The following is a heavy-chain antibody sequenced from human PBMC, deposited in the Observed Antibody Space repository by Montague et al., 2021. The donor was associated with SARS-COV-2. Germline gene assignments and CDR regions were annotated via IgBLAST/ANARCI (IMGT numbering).Heavy chain of an antibody. V-gene: IGHV4-59*01. CDR1: GDSISTYY. Sequence: SETLSLTCTVSGDSISTYYWSWIRQPPGKGLEWIGYIYYNGYTNYNPSLKSRVTISVDTSKNQFSLRLSSVTAADTAVYFCASGGATYYYATSGYVIAFDTWGKGTMVTVSS. D-gene: IGHD3-22*01. CDR2: IYYNGYT. CDR3: ASGGATYYYATSGYVIAFDT. J-gene: IGHJ3*02.